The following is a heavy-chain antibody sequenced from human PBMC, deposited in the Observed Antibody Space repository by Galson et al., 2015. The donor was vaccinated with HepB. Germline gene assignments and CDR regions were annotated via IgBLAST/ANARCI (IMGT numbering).Heavy chain of an antibody. Sequence: SLRLSCAASGFTFSNYGIHWVRQAPGKGLEWVAFISYDGININYADSVKGRFTISRDNSKNTLYLQMNSLGAEDTAVYYCAKEEIYSYEDYYVDYWGQGTLVTVSS. CDR1: GFTFSNYG. CDR3: AKEEIYSYEDYYVDY. D-gene: IGHD5-18*01. J-gene: IGHJ4*02. V-gene: IGHV3-30*18. CDR2: ISYDGINI.